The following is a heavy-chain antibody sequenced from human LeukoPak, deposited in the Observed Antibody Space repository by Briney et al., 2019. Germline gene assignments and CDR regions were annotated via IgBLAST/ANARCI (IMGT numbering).Heavy chain of an antibody. CDR1: GGSFSGYY. J-gene: IGHJ4*02. Sequence: SETLSLTCAVYGGSFSGYYWSWIRQPPGKGLEWIGEINHSGSTNYNPSLKNRVTISVDTSKSQLSLKLNSMTAADTAVYYCARGAQTYFDKAPVDYWGQGTLVTVSS. D-gene: IGHD3-22*01. CDR2: INHSGST. CDR3: ARGAQTYFDKAPVDY. V-gene: IGHV4-34*01.